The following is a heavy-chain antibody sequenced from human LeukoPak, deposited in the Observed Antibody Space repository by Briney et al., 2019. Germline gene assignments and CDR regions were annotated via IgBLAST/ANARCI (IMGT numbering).Heavy chain of an antibody. V-gene: IGHV3-23*01. CDR2: ISDSGSRT. CDR3: ARDQTPGTTPNSYNWFDP. CDR1: GFTFSNYA. Sequence: PGGSLRLSCAASGFTFSNYAMSWVRQAPGKGLEWVSTISDSGSRTNYADSVKGRFTISRDNAKNSLYLQMNSLRAEDTAVYYCARDQTPGTTPNSYNWFDPWGQGTLVTVSS. D-gene: IGHD4-11*01. J-gene: IGHJ5*02.